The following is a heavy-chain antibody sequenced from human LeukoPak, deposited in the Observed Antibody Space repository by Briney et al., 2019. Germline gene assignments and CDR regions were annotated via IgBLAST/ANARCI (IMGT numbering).Heavy chain of an antibody. CDR3: ARTGPDYYDSSGYYYYFDY. Sequence: ASVKVSCKASGYTFTRHYMHWVRQAPGQGLEWMGWINPNSGGTNYAQKFQRWVTMTRDTSISTAYMELSRLRSDDTAVYYCARTGPDYYDSSGYYYYFDYWGQGTLVTVSS. V-gene: IGHV1-2*04. D-gene: IGHD3-22*01. CDR2: INPNSGGT. J-gene: IGHJ4*02. CDR1: GYTFTRHY.